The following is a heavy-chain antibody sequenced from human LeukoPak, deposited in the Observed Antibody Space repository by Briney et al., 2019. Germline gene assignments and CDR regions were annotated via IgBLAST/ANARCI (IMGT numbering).Heavy chain of an antibody. CDR1: GGSISSYY. D-gene: IGHD6-6*01. CDR3: ARTSIAARRANAFDI. V-gene: IGHV4-59*01. Sequence: PSETLSLTCTVSGGSISSYYWSWIRQPPGKGLEWIGYIYYSGSTNYNPSLKSRVTILVDTSKNQFSLKLSSVTAADTAVYYCARTSIAARRANAFDIWGQGTMVTVSS. J-gene: IGHJ3*02. CDR2: IYYSGST.